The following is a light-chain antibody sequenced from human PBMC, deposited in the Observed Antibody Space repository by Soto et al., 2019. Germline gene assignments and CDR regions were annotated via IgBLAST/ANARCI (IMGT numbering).Light chain of an antibody. J-gene: IGKJ4*01. CDR2: AAS. Sequence: DIQMTQSPSSLSASVGDRVTVTCRASQGISSYLAWYQQKPGKVPKLLLYAASTLQPGVPSRFSGSGSGTDFALTISSLQPEDVATYYFQKYDSAFARNFGGGNKVAIK. V-gene: IGKV1-27*01. CDR3: QKYDSAFARN. CDR1: QGISSY.